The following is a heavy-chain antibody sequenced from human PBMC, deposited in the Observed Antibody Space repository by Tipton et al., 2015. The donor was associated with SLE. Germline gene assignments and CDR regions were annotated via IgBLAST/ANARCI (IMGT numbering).Heavy chain of an antibody. CDR2: IYYSGST. D-gene: IGHD2-2*01. V-gene: IGHV4-59*01. CDR3: ARISYCSSTSCYYGMDV. Sequence: TLSLTCAVYGGPFSGYYWSWIRQPPGKGLEWIGYIYYSGSTNYNPSLKSRVTISVDTSKNQFSLNLSSVTAADTAVYYCARISYCSSTSCYYGMDVWGQGTTVTVSS. J-gene: IGHJ6*02. CDR1: GGPFSGYY.